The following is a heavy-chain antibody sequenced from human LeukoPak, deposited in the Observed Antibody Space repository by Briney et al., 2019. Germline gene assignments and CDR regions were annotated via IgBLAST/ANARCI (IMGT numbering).Heavy chain of an antibody. J-gene: IGHJ4*02. CDR3: ARDLDGDYGDYGTLDY. CDR1: GFTFSSYG. CDR2: ISYDGSNK. V-gene: IGHV3-30*19. D-gene: IGHD4-17*01. Sequence: GGSLRLSCAASGFTFSSYGMHWVRQAPGKGLEWVAVISYDGSNKYYADSVKGRFTISRDNSKNTLYLQMNSLRAEDTAVYYCARDLDGDYGDYGTLDYWGQGTLVTVSS.